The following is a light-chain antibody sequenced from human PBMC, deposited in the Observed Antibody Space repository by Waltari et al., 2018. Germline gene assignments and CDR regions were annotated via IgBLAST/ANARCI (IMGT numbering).Light chain of an antibody. CDR3: QQRSNWPLWT. V-gene: IGKV3-11*01. J-gene: IGKJ2*02. CDR2: DAS. CDR1: QSVSSY. Sequence: EIVLTQSSATLSLSPGERATLSCRASQSVSSYLAWYQQKPGQAPRLLIYDASNRATGIPARVSGSGSGTDFDLTISSLEPEDVAVYYCQQRSNWPLWTFGQGTKLEIK.